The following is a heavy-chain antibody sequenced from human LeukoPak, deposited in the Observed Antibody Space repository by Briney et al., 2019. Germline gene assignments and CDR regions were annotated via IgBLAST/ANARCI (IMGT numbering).Heavy chain of an antibody. J-gene: IGHJ4*02. Sequence: PGGSLRLSCAASGFTFNSYWMHWVRQAPGKGLVWVSRINSDGSRTAYADSVKGRFTISRDNAKNSLYLQMNSLRAEDTAVYYCARNPAAGTSSDFDFWGQGTLVTVSS. D-gene: IGHD6-13*01. CDR3: ARNPAAGTSSDFDF. CDR2: INSDGSRT. V-gene: IGHV3-74*01. CDR1: GFTFNSYW.